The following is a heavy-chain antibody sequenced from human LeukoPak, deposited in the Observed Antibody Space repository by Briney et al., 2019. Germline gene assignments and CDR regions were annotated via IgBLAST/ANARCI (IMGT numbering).Heavy chain of an antibody. D-gene: IGHD3-22*01. CDR2: INPSGGST. V-gene: IGHV1-46*01. Sequence: ASVKVSCKASGYTLTSYHMHWVRQAPGQGLEWMGIINPSGGSTSYAQKFQGRVTMTRDTSTSTVYMELNSLRSEDTAVYYCARPQYPYYYDSSGPYDAFDIWGQGTMVTVSS. J-gene: IGHJ3*02. CDR1: GYTLTSYH. CDR3: ARPQYPYYYDSSGPYDAFDI.